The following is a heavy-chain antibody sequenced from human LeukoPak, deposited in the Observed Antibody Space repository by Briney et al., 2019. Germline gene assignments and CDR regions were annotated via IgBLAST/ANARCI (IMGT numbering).Heavy chain of an antibody. J-gene: IGHJ6*02. Sequence: PGGSLRLSCAASGFIFSNYGMHWVRQAPGKGLEWVAFIWYDGSNKYHADSVEGRFTISRDNSKNTLYLLMNSLRADDTAVYYCTRDLMDYDVSTGLHHYYMDVWGQGTTVTVSS. CDR1: GFIFSNYG. CDR3: TRDLMDYDVSTGLHHYYMDV. V-gene: IGHV3-30*02. CDR2: IWYDGSNK. D-gene: IGHD3-9*01.